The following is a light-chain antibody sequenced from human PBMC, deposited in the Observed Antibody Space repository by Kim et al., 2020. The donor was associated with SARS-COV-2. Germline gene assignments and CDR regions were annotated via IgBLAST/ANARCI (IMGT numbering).Light chain of an antibody. CDR1: SGIHFDIYN. V-gene: IGLV5-39*01. CDR3: AIWYSNTWV. CDR2: YKSDSNK. J-gene: IGLJ3*02. Sequence: FTSTLRSGIHFDIYNIFWSQQKPGSLPRYLLRYKSDSNKEQGSGVPSRFSGSKDASTNAGLLLISGLQSEDEADYYCAIWYSNTWVFGGGTQLTVL.